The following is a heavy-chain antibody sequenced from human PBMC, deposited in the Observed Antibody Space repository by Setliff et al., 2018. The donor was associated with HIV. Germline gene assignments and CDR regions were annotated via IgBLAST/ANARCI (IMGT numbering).Heavy chain of an antibody. CDR3: ARLAMRGVIGDPNWFDP. Sequence: TSETLSLTCNVSGDSISRFSWSLIRQPPGKGLEWIGHIYTSGSTNYNSSLKSRLTISVDTSKNQVSLKLTSVTAADTGVYYCARLAMRGVIGDPNWFDPWGQGTLVTVSS. J-gene: IGHJ5*02. V-gene: IGHV4-4*08. D-gene: IGHD3-16*02. CDR1: GDSISRFS. CDR2: IYTSGST.